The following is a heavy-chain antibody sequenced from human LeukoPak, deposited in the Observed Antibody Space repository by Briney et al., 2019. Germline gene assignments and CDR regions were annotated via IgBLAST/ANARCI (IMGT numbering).Heavy chain of an antibody. D-gene: IGHD4-17*01. Sequence: SETLSLTCTVSGGSITSYYWSWIRQPPGKGLEWIACIYYTGSTNYNPSLESRVTISVDTSKNQFSLRLSSVTAADTAVYYCARLTVTTAIDYWGQGTLVTVSS. CDR3: ARLTVTTAIDY. CDR1: GGSITSYY. V-gene: IGHV4-59*01. CDR2: IYYTGST. J-gene: IGHJ4*02.